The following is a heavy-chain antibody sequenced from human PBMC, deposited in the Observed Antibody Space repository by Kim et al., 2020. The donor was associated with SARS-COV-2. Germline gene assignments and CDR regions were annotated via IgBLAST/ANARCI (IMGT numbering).Heavy chain of an antibody. V-gene: IGHV3-9*01. Sequence: GGSLRLSCAASGFTFDDYAMHWVRQAPGKGLEWVSGISWNSGSIGYADSVKGRFTISRDNAKNSLYLQMNSLRAEDTALYYCAKDIRSLRSWLYGMDGGG. D-gene: IGHD3-22*01. CDR1: GFTFDDYA. CDR3: AKDIRSLRSWLYGMDG. J-gene: IGHJ6*01. CDR2: ISWNSGSI.